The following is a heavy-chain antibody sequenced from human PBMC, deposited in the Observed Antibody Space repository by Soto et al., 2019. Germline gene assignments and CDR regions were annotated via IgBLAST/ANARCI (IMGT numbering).Heavy chain of an antibody. CDR2: IIPIFGTA. Sequence: ASVKVSCKASGGTFSSYSISWVRQAPGQGLEWMGGIIPIFGTASYAQKFQGRVTITADESTSTAYMELSSLRSEDTAVYYCARGPALTLAYDAFDIWGQGTMVTVSS. J-gene: IGHJ3*02. D-gene: IGHD2-21*01. CDR1: GGTFSSYS. V-gene: IGHV1-69*13. CDR3: ARGPALTLAYDAFDI.